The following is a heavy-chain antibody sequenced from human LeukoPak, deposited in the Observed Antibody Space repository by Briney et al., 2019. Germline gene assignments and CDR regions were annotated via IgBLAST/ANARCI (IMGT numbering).Heavy chain of an antibody. J-gene: IGHJ4*02. CDR1: GYTFTSYY. V-gene: IGHV1-46*01. D-gene: IGHD5-18*01. Sequence: GASVKVPCKASGYTFTSYYMHWVRQAPGQGLEWMGIINPSGGSTSYAQKFQGGVTMTRDTSTSTVYMELSSLRSEDTAVYYCARRDTTKGFDYWGQGTLVTVSS. CDR2: INPSGGST. CDR3: ARRDTTKGFDY.